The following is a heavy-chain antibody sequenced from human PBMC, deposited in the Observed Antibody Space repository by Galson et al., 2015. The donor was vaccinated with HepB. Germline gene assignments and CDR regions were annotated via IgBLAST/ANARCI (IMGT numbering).Heavy chain of an antibody. CDR2: ISYDGSNR. J-gene: IGHJ6*02. D-gene: IGHD3-22*01. V-gene: IGHV3-30*18. Sequence: SLRLSCAASGFTFSSYGMHWVRQAPGKGLEWVAVISYDGSNRYYADSVKGRFTISRDNSKNTLYLQMNSLRAEDTAVYYCAKALYDSSGYFPATYGMDVWGQGTTVTVSS. CDR1: GFTFSSYG. CDR3: AKALYDSSGYFPATYGMDV.